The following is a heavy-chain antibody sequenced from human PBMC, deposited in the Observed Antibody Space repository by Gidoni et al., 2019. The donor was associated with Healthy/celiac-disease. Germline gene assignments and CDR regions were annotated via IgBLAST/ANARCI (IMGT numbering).Heavy chain of an antibody. J-gene: IGHJ6*02. CDR3: ARVLRLDYYYGMDV. CDR2: IYSSGST. Sequence: QVQLQESSPGLVKPSQTLSLTCTVSGGSISSGGYYWSWIRKHPGKGLEWIGYIYSSGSTYYNPSLKSRVTISVDTSKNQSSLKLRSVTAADTAVYYCARVLRLDYYYGMDVWGQGTTVTVSS. D-gene: IGHD1-26*01. CDR1: GGSISSGGYY. V-gene: IGHV4-31*03.